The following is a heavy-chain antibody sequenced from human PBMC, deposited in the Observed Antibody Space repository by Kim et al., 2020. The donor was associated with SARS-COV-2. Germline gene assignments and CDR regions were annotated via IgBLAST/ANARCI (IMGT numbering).Heavy chain of an antibody. V-gene: IGHV1-2*02. CDR2: INPNSGGT. D-gene: IGHD6-6*01. Sequence: ASVKVSCKASGYTFTGYYMHWVRQAPGQGLEWMGWINPNSGGTNYAQKFQGRVTMTRDTSISTAYMELSRLRSDDTAVYYCARARSVAARPIGYWGQGTLVTVSS. J-gene: IGHJ4*02. CDR1: GYTFTGYY. CDR3: ARARSVAARPIGY.